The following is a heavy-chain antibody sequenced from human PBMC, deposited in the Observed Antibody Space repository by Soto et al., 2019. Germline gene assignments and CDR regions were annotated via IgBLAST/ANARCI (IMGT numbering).Heavy chain of an antibody. CDR3: ARVNKNWFDS. J-gene: IGHJ5*01. Sequence: PVESLKISCKASGYNFTAFWIHWVRQMPGKGLEWLGKIDPSDSYTNYSPSFEGHVTISTDNSITTAYLQWSSLRASDTALYFCARVNKNWFDSWAQGIMVTVFS. CDR1: GYNFTAFW. CDR2: IDPSDSYT. V-gene: IGHV5-10-1*01.